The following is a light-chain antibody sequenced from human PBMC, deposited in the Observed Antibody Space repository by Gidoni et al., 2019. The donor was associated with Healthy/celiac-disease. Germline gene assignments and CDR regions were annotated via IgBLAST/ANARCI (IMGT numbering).Light chain of an antibody. J-gene: IGKJ5*01. CDR2: AAS. CDR3: QKXNSAPHT. CDR1: QGIRNY. Sequence: DIQMTQSPSSLSASVGDRVTITCRASQGIRNYLAWYQQKPGKVPKLLIYAASTFQSGVPSRXXXSGXXTDFNLTIXXLQPXDVATYYCQKXNSAPHTFGQGTRLEIK. V-gene: IGKV1-27*01.